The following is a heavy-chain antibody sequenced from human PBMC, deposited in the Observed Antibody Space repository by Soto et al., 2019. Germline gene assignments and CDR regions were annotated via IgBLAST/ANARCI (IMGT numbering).Heavy chain of an antibody. CDR2: ISSSSSYT. V-gene: IGHV3-11*06. J-gene: IGHJ6*02. D-gene: IGHD2-21*02. Sequence: PGGSPRLSCAASGFTFSDYYMSWIRQAPGKGLEWVSYISSSSSYTNYADSVKGRFTISRDNAKNSLYLQMNSRRAEDTAVYYCAYGGNSAGPYPRDYYGMDVWGQGTTVTVSS. CDR3: AYGGNSAGPYPRDYYGMDV. CDR1: GFTFSDYY.